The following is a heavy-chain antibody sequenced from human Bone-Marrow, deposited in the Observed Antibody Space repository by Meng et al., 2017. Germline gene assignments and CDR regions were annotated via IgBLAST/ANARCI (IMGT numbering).Heavy chain of an antibody. CDR1: GYTFTGYY. CDR2: INPNSGGT. V-gene: IGHV1-2*06. D-gene: IGHD3-22*01. CDR3: ARGDLGGYYDY. Sequence: QGQRVQAGDEVKKPGASVKVSCKASGYTFTGYYMHWVRQAPGQGLEWMGRINPNSGGTNYAQKFQGRVTMTRDTSISTAYMELSRLRSDDTAVYYGARGDLGGYYDYWGQGTLVTVSS. J-gene: IGHJ4*02.